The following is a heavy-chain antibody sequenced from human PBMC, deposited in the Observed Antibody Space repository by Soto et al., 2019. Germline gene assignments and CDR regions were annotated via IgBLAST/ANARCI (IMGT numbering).Heavy chain of an antibody. CDR2: IYYIGST. J-gene: IGHJ6*03. CDR3: ARLGDRVNYYYMDV. Sequence: QLQLQESGPGLVKPAETLSVTCTVSGGPISSSNHYWGWIRQPPGKGPEWIGSIYYIGSTYYNPSVQSRVTISVDTSKNQFSLKVKSVTAADTAVYFCARLGDRVNYYYMDVWGKGTTVTVSS. V-gene: IGHV4-39*01. CDR1: GGPISSSNHY. D-gene: IGHD6-13*01.